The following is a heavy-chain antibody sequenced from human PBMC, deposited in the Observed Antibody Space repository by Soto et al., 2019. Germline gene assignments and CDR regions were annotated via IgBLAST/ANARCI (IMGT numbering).Heavy chain of an antibody. Sequence: PGGSLRLSCAASGFTFSSYWMHWVRQAPGKGLVWVSRINSDGSSTSYADSVKGRFTISRDNAKNTLYLQMNSLRAEDTAVYYCARGVAASPAVEYWGQGTIVTVSS. V-gene: IGHV3-74*01. CDR3: ARGVAASPAVEY. CDR2: INSDGSST. D-gene: IGHD3-10*01. J-gene: IGHJ4*02. CDR1: GFTFSSYW.